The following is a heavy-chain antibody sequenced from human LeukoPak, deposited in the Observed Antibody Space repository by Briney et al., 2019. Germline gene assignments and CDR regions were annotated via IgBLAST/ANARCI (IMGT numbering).Heavy chain of an antibody. CDR3: ARDQGLLVVAGRFGY. Sequence: PGGSLRLSCAASGLTFSSYAMSWVRQAPGKGLEWVSGISGNGGGTYYADSVKGRFTISRDNAKNSLYLQMNSLRAEDTAVYYCARDQGLLVVAGRFGYWGQGTLVTVSS. V-gene: IGHV3-23*01. D-gene: IGHD6-19*01. CDR2: ISGNGGGT. CDR1: GLTFSSYA. J-gene: IGHJ4*02.